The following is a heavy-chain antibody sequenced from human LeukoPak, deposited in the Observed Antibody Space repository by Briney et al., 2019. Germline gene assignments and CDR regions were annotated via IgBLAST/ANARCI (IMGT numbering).Heavy chain of an antibody. V-gene: IGHV4-31*03. J-gene: IGHJ5*02. CDR1: GGSISSGGYY. Sequence: PSETLSLTCTVSGGSISSGGYYWSWIRQHPGKGLEWIGYIYYSGSTYYNPSLKSRVTKSVDTSKNQFSLKLSSVTAADTAVYYCARVDSTSPNAPGWFDPWGQGTLVTVSS. D-gene: IGHD2-2*01. CDR2: IYYSGST. CDR3: ARVDSTSPNAPGWFDP.